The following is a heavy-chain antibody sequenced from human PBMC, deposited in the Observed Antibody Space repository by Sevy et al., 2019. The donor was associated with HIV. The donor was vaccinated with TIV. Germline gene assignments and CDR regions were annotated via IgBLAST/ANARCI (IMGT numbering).Heavy chain of an antibody. CDR2: ISYDGSNK. Sequence: GGSLRLSCAASGFTFNSYAMHWVRQAPGKGLEWVAVISYDGSNKYYADSVKGRFTISRDNSKNTLYLQMNSLRAEDTAVYYCARDVEMATIKYYFDYWGQGTLVTVSS. V-gene: IGHV3-30-3*01. CDR3: ARDVEMATIKYYFDY. CDR1: GFTFNSYA. J-gene: IGHJ4*02. D-gene: IGHD5-12*01.